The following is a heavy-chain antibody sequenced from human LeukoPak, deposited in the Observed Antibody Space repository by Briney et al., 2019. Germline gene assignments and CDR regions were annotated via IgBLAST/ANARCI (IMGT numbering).Heavy chain of an antibody. V-gene: IGHV3-23*01. CDR1: GFTFSSYA. J-gene: IGHJ5*02. D-gene: IGHD6-13*01. CDR2: ISGSGGST. Sequence: GGSLRLSCAASGFTFSSYAMSWVRQAPGKGLEWGSAISGSGGSTYYADSVKGRFTISRDNSKNTLYLQMNSLRAEDTAVYYCAKDGRIAAAGSPPRWFDPWGQGTLVTVSS. CDR3: AKDGRIAAAGSPPRWFDP.